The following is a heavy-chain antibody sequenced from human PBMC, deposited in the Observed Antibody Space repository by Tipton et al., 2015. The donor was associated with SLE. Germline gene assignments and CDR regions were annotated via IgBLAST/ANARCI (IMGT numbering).Heavy chain of an antibody. V-gene: IGHV4-59*01. J-gene: IGHJ6*02. CDR2: IYYSGST. Sequence: TLSLTCTVSGGSISSYYWSWIRQPPGKGLEWIGYIYYSGSTNYNPSLKSRVTISVDTSKNQFSLNLSSVTAADTAVYYCARETNGDTYYYCGMDVWGQGTTVTVSS. CDR1: GGSISSYY. CDR3: ARETNGDTYYYCGMDV. D-gene: IGHD5-18*01.